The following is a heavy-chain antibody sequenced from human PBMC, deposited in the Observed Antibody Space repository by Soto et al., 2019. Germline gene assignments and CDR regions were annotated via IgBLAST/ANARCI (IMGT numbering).Heavy chain of an antibody. Sequence: QVRLQESGRGLVKPSETLSLNCTVPGDSIGSVKSHWGWIRQSPGKGLEWIGSRYSTGSPHYNPALKSRVTVSVDTATTQFSAKLGSGSAADAAIYYCARGPVRGGNSGVGFDPWGQGTLVTVSS. D-gene: IGHD2-15*01. CDR1: GDSIGSVKSH. J-gene: IGHJ5*02. CDR2: RYSTGSP. CDR3: ARGPVRGGNSGVGFDP. V-gene: IGHV4-39*01.